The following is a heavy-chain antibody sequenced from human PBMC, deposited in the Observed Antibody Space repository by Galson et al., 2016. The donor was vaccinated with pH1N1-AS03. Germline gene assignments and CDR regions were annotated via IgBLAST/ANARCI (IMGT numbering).Heavy chain of an antibody. CDR1: GFSFSNAG. CDR3: ATDHISDTSGYYRI. J-gene: IGHJ3*02. D-gene: IGHD3-22*01. V-gene: IGHV3-15*01. Sequence: SLRLSCAASGFSFSNAGMSWVRQAPGKGLEWVGRIKSNTDGETTAYAAPVKGRFTISRDDLKNTLYLQMYSLKTEDTAVYYCATDHISDTSGYYRIWGQGTMVTVSS. CDR2: IKSNTDGETT.